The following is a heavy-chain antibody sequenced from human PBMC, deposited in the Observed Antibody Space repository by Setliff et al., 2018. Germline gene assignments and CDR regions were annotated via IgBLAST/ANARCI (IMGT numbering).Heavy chain of an antibody. CDR2: MNPNSRNT. CDR1: GYTFTSYD. Sequence: ASVKVSCKASGYTFTSYDINWVRQATGQGLEWMGWMNPNSRNTGYAQKFQGRVTMTRNTSISTAYMELSSLRSEDTAVYYCATESLLRYFDLVGNPYAFDIWGQGTMVTVSS. J-gene: IGHJ3*02. CDR3: ATESLLRYFDLVGNPYAFDI. V-gene: IGHV1-8*02. D-gene: IGHD3-9*01.